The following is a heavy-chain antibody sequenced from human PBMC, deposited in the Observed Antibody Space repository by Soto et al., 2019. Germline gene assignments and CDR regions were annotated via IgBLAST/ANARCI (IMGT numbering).Heavy chain of an antibody. Sequence: GGSLRLSCAASGFTFSSYGMHWVRQAPGKGLEWVAVIWYDGSNKYYADSVKGRFTISRDNSKNTLYLQMNSLRAEDTAVYYCARVGATSEYYYGMDVWGQGTTVTVSS. CDR2: IWYDGSNK. CDR1: GFTFSSYG. D-gene: IGHD1-26*01. V-gene: IGHV3-33*01. J-gene: IGHJ6*02. CDR3: ARVGATSEYYYGMDV.